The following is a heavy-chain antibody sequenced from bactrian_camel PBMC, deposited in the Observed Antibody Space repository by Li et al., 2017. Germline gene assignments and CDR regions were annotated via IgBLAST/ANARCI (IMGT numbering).Heavy chain of an antibody. Sequence: HVQLVESGGGSVQAGGSLRLSCAASFGNYCMGWFRQAPGKEREGVASISTEGTTTYADSVKGRFTFSSDNARNTLFLQMTSLKGEDTAVYYCAAGPDVGREKRMTAMQLQAFHRNNYWGQGTQVTVS. CDR2: ISTEGTT. V-gene: IGHV3S53*01. D-gene: IGHD1*01. CDR3: AAGPDVGREKRMTAMQLQAFHRNNY. CDR1: FGNYC. J-gene: IGHJ4*01.